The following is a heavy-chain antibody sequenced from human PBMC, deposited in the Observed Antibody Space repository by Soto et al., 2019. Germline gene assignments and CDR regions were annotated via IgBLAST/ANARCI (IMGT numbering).Heavy chain of an antibody. CDR2: INQDGSDK. Sequence: EVHPVESGGGLVQPGGSLRLSCAVSGLTLSRYWMSWVRQAPGKGLEWVANINQDGSDKNYLYSEKCLFTVSRDNAKNSLYLQMNGLRVEDTDVYFCERGHYGMEDWGQGPTVTVSS. J-gene: IGHJ6*02. CDR3: ERGHYGMED. CDR1: GLTLSRYW. V-gene: IGHV3-7*05.